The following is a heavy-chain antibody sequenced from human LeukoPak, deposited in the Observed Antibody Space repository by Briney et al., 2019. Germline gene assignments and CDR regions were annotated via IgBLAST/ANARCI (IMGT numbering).Heavy chain of an antibody. CDR2: IKQDGSEK. CDR3: ASPRYCSSTSCYLFY. CDR1: GFTFSSYW. J-gene: IGHJ4*02. Sequence: AGGSLRLSCAASGFTFSSYWMSWVRQAPGKGLEWVANIKQDGSEKYYVDSVKGRFTISRDNAKNSLYLQMNSLRAEDTAVYYCASPRYCSSTSCYLFYWGQGTLVTASS. V-gene: IGHV3-7*01. D-gene: IGHD2-2*01.